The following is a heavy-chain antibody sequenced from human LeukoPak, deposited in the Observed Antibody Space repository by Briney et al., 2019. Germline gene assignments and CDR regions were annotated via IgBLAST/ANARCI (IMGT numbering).Heavy chain of an antibody. CDR1: GYTFTGYY. J-gene: IGHJ6*02. V-gene: IGHV1-2*02. CDR3: ARRVGATNYYYYGMDV. CDR2: INPNSGGT. D-gene: IGHD1-26*01. Sequence: ASVKVSCKASGYTFTGYYMHWVRQAPGQGLEWMGWINPNSGGTNYAQKFQGRVTMTRDTSISTAYMELSRLRSDDTAVYYCARRVGATNYYYYGMDVWGQGTTVTVSS.